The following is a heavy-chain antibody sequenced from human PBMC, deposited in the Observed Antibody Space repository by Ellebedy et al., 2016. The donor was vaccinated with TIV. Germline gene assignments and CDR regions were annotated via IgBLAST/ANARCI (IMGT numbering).Heavy chain of an antibody. D-gene: IGHD3-9*01. CDR1: RVSITDPTYY. J-gene: IGHJ5*02. CDR3: ARHLRYSDWRILDL. V-gene: IGHV4-39*01. CDR2: IFHSGTP. Sequence: MPSETLSLTCTVSRVSITDPTYYWAWLRQPPGKGLDWLGTIFHSGTPYKSPALSSRGSMSVDTSRNQFSLDLKSVTAADTAVYYCARHLRYSDWRILDLWGPGILVAVSS.